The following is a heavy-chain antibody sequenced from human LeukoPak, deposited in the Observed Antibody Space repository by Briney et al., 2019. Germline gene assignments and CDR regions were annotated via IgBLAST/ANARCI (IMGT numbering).Heavy chain of an antibody. J-gene: IGHJ5*02. CDR1: GYTFIGYY. V-gene: IGHV1-2*02. CDR2: INPSSGDT. Sequence: ASVKVSCTASGYTFIGYYMYWVRQAPGHGLEWMGCINPSSGDTDYPQKFQGRVTMTRDTSINTGYMELSRLTSDDTAVYYCARGNGPENAWGQGTLVTVSS. CDR3: ARGNGPENA. D-gene: IGHD2-8*01.